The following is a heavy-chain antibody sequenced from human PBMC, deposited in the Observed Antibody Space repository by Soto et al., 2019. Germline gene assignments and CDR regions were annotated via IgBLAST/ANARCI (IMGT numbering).Heavy chain of an antibody. CDR1: GYSFTSYW. CDR3: ASHLWFGELLFDY. CDR2: IDPSDSYT. D-gene: IGHD3-10*01. V-gene: IGHV5-10-1*01. J-gene: IGHJ4*02. Sequence: GESLKISCKGSGYSFTSYWISWVRQMPGKGLERMGRIDPSDSYTNYSPSFQGHVTISADKSISTAYLQWSSLKASDTAMYYCASHLWFGELLFDYWGQGTLVTVSS.